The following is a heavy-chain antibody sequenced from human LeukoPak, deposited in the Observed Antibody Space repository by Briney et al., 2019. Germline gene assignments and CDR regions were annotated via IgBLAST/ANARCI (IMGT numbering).Heavy chain of an antibody. CDR2: ISYDGSHK. V-gene: IGHV3-30*18. CDR1: GFTFSSYA. CDR3: ANDLDY. Sequence: GGSLRLSCAASGFTFSSYAMSWVRQAPGKGLEWVAVISYDGSHKFYADSVKGRFIISRDNSKNTLYLQMNSLRAEDTAVYYCANDLDYWGQGTLVTVSS. J-gene: IGHJ4*02.